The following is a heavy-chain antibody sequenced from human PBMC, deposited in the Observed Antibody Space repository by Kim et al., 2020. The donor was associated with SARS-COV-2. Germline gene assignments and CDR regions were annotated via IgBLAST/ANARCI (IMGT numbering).Heavy chain of an antibody. J-gene: IGHJ4*02. CDR3: TTDLWCSGGSCYPGGYFDY. V-gene: IGHV3-15*01. CDR1: GFTFSNAW. Sequence: GGSLRLSCAASGFTFSNAWMSWVRQAPGKGLEWVGRIKSKTDGGTTDYAAPVKGRFTISRDDSKNTLYLQMNSLKTEDTAVYYCTTDLWCSGGSCYPGGYFDYWGQGTLVTVSS. CDR2: IKSKTDGGTT. D-gene: IGHD2-15*01.